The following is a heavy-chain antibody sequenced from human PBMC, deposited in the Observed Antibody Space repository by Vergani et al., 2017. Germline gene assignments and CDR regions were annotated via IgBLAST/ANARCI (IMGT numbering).Heavy chain of an antibody. V-gene: IGHV3-21*01. Sequence: EVQLVESGGGLVKPGGSLRLSCAASGFTFSSYSMNWVRQAPGKGLEWVSSISSSSSYIYYADSVKGRFTISRDNAKNSLYLQINSLRAEDTAVYYCARAPSGYSSSSEYYGMDVWGQGTTVTVSS. CDR3: ARAPSGYSSSSEYYGMDV. D-gene: IGHD6-6*01. J-gene: IGHJ6*02. CDR1: GFTFSSYS. CDR2: ISSSSSYI.